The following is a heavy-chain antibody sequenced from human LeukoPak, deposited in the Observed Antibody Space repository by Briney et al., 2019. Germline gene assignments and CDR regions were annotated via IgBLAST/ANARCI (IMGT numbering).Heavy chain of an antibody. Sequence: PGRSLRLSCAASGFTFSSYGMHWVRQAPGKGLEWVAVIWYDGSNKYYADSVKGRFTIPRDNSKNTLYLQMNSLRAEDTAVYYCAKDRHIVVVTAMDYWGQGTLVTVSS. CDR3: AKDRHIVVVTAMDY. CDR2: IWYDGSNK. CDR1: GFTFSSYG. D-gene: IGHD2-21*02. J-gene: IGHJ4*02. V-gene: IGHV3-33*06.